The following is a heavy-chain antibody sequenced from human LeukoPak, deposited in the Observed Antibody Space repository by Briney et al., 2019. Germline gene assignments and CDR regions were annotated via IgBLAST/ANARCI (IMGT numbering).Heavy chain of an antibody. CDR1: GYTFTSYG. CDR2: ISPNNGNT. J-gene: IGHJ4*02. V-gene: IGHV1-18*01. D-gene: IGHD3-22*01. Sequence: ASVTVSFKASGYTFTSYGINGVRQAPGQGLEWMAWISPNNGNTNYAQKVQGRVTMTTDTSASTAYMELRSLRSDDTAVYYCARSDYYDTSGPAHIFDYWGQGTLVTVSS. CDR3: ARSDYYDTSGPAHIFDY.